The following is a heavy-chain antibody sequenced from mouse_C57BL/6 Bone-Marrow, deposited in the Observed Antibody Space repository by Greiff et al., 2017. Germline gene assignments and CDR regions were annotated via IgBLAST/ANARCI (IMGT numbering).Heavy chain of an antibody. V-gene: IGHV4-1*02. Sequence: EVKLQESGGGLVQPGGSLKLSCAGSGFDFSRYWMSWVRQAPGKGLEWIGEINPDSSTINYTPSLKDKFIISRDNAKNTLYLQMSKVRSEDTALYYCARNWDVGFDYWGQGTTLTVSS. CDR2: INPDSSTI. J-gene: IGHJ2*01. CDR1: GFDFSRYW. CDR3: ARNWDVGFDY. D-gene: IGHD4-1*01.